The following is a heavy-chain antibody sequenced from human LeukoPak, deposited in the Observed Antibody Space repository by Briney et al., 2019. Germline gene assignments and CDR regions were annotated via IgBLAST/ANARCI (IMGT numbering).Heavy chain of an antibody. V-gene: IGHV4-38-2*02. CDR1: GYSISSGYY. CDR3: ARSACSGGSCSRFRWFDP. CDR2: IYHSGST. J-gene: IGHJ5*02. D-gene: IGHD2-15*01. Sequence: SETLSLTCTVSGYSISSGYYWGWIRQPPGKGLEWIGSIYHSGSTYYNPSLKSRVTISVDTSKNQFSLKLSSVTAADTAVCYCARSACSGGSCSRFRWFDPWGQGTLVTVSS.